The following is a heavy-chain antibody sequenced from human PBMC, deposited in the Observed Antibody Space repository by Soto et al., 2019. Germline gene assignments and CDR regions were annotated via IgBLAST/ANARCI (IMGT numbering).Heavy chain of an antibody. Sequence: QVQLVQSGAEVKEPGSSVNVSCKTSGGTFGNTAVTWVRQVPGQGLERIGGLVPLFGTANYAQKFRGRVMMTAEASTRTAFLDLSSLRSDETPIYYCARDGDPGYSFWSGPLGGGRFDPWCQGTLVTVSS. V-gene: IGHV1-69*12. CDR2: LVPLFGTA. J-gene: IGHJ5*02. CDR3: ARDGDPGYSFWSGPLGGGRFDP. CDR1: GGTFGNTA. D-gene: IGHD3-3*01.